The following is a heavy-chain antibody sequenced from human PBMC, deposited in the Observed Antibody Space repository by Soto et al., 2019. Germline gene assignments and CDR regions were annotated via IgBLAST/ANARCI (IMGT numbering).Heavy chain of an antibody. J-gene: IGHJ5*01. CDR1: GYRFKISG. CDR2: IDPSDSYT. D-gene: IGHD3-3*01. CDR3: ARHELTTIFGMGPTPSNSWFDT. Sequence: KVSRDACGYRFKISGLSGLRKMTGKGLEGMGRIDPSDSYTNYSPSFQGHVTISAAKSISTAYLQWSCVKASDPVMYYCARHELTTIFGMGPTPSNSWFDTSGQGTLVTVSS. V-gene: IGHV5-10-1*01.